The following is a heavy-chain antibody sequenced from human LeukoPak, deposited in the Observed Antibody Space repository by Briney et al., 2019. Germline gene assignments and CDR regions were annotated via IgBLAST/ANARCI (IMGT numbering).Heavy chain of an antibody. D-gene: IGHD3-9*01. CDR3: ARPPEYYDILTGYLP. CDR1: GGTFISYA. V-gene: IGHV1-69*01. CDR2: IIPIFGTA. Sequence: SVKVSCKASGGTFISYAISWVRQAPGQGLEWMGGIIPIFGTANYAQKFQGRVTITADESTSTAYMELSSLRSEDTAVYYCARPPEYYDILTGYLPWGQGTLVTVSS. J-gene: IGHJ5*02.